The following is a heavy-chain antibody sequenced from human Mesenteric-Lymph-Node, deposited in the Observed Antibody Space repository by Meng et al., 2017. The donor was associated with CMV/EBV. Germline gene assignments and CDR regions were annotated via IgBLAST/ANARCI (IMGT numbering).Heavy chain of an antibody. Sequence: GESLKISCAASGFTFSDYYMNWIRQAPGKGLEWISYISSSGSSIYYADSVKGRFTISRDNAKNSLYLQMNSLRAEDTAVYRRARDGRDSNPDYWGQGTLVTVSS. CDR2: ISSSGSSI. J-gene: IGHJ4*02. CDR3: ARDGRDSNPDY. V-gene: IGHV3-11*04. D-gene: IGHD4-11*01. CDR1: GFTFSDYY.